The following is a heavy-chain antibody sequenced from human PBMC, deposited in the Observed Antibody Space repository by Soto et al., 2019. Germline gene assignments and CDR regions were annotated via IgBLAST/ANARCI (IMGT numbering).Heavy chain of an antibody. V-gene: IGHV1-2*02. CDR3: AKSIAARRGPYGMDV. D-gene: IGHD6-6*01. Sequence: GASVKVSCKASGYTFTGYYMRWVRQAPGQGLEWMGWINPNSGGTNYAQKFQGRVTMTRDTSISTAYMELSRLRSDDTAVYYCAKSIAARRGPYGMDVWGQGTTVTVSS. CDR2: INPNSGGT. J-gene: IGHJ6*02. CDR1: GYTFTGYY.